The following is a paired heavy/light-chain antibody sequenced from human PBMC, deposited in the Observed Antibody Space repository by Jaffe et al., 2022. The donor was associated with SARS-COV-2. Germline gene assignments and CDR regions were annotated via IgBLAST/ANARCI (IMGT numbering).Heavy chain of an antibody. V-gene: IGHV3-15*05. Sequence: EVQLVESGGGLLKPGGSLRLSCGASGFTFTSAWMSWVRQTSGKGLEWVGRIRSNSDGGTVDYAAPVKGRFTISRDDSRSTLYLQMNSLKIDDTGVYYCTTDGLVRGHTFDNWGQGTLVTVSS. CDR1: GFTFTSAW. D-gene: IGHD3-10*01. CDR3: TTDGLVRGHTFDN. CDR2: IRSNSDGGTV. J-gene: IGHJ4*02.
Light chain of an antibody. CDR2: WAS. CDR3: QQYYSLPRT. Sequence: DIVMTQSPDSLAVSLGERATINCKSSENLLYRSNNKNYLGWYQQKPGQPPKLLIYWASIRESGVPDRFSGSGSGTDFTLTISSLQAEDVAVYFCQQYYSLPRTFGQGTKVEIK. CDR1: ENLLYRSNNKNY. J-gene: IGKJ1*01. V-gene: IGKV4-1*01.